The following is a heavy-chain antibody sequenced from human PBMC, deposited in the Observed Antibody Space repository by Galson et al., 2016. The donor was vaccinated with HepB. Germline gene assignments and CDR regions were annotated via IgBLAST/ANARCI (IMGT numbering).Heavy chain of an antibody. D-gene: IGHD2-15*01. CDR2: MNPNSGNT. J-gene: IGHJ6*02. CDR1: GYTFTSYD. V-gene: IGHV1-8*01. Sequence: SVKVSCKASGYTFTSYDINWVRQATGQGLEWMGWMNPNSGNTGYAQKFQGRVTMTRNTSISTAYMELSSLRSEDTAVYYCARVFHRNYPLLPNYYGMDVWGQGTTVSVSS. CDR3: ARVFHRNYPLLPNYYGMDV.